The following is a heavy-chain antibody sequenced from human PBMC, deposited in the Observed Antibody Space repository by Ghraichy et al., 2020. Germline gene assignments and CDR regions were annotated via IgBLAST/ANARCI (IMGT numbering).Heavy chain of an antibody. CDR2: IYYSGST. Sequence: SETLSLTCTVSGGSISSYYWSWIRQPPGKGLEWIGYIYYSGSTNYNPSLKSRVTISVDTSKNQFSLKLSSVTAADTAVYYCARQSSGWYDGYYFDYWGQGTLVTVSS. CDR3: ARQSSGWYDGYYFDY. D-gene: IGHD6-19*01. V-gene: IGHV4-59*01. CDR1: GGSISSYY. J-gene: IGHJ4*02.